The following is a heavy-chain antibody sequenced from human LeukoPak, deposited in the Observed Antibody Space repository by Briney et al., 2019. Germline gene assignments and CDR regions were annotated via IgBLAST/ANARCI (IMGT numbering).Heavy chain of an antibody. D-gene: IGHD5-12*01. V-gene: IGHV3-7*03. Sequence: GGSLRLSCAASGFTFSTSRMSWVRQVPGKGLEWVANIKKDGSETYYVDSVKGRFTISRDNAKNSLYLQMNSLRAEDTAMYYCARGRYSGITYYFDYWGQGTLVTVSS. CDR1: GFTFSTSR. CDR2: IKKDGSET. J-gene: IGHJ4*02. CDR3: ARGRYSGITYYFDY.